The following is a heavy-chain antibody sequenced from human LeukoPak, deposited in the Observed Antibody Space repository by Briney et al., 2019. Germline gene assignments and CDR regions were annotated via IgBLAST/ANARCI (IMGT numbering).Heavy chain of an antibody. CDR3: AKSVPSRPNYYDSSGYSP. CDR1: GFTFSSYA. D-gene: IGHD3-22*01. J-gene: IGHJ5*02. V-gene: IGHV3-23*01. CDR2: ITGSGGST. Sequence: GGSLRLSCAASGFTFSSYAMRWVRQAPGKGLEWASAITGSGGSTYYADSVKGRFTISRDNSKNTLYLQMNSLRAEDTAVYYCAKSVPSRPNYYDSSGYSPWGQGTLVTVSS.